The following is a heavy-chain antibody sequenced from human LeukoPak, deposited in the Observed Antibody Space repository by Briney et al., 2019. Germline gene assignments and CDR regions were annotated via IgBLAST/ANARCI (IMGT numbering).Heavy chain of an antibody. V-gene: IGHV3-23*01. D-gene: IGHD3-22*01. CDR1: GFTFSSYA. CDR2: ISGSGGST. CDR3: AKDLRVGYYDSSGYFGY. J-gene: IGHJ4*02. Sequence: GGSLRLSCAASGFTFSSYAMSWVRQAPGKGLEWVSAISGSGGSTYYADSVKGRFTISRDNSKNTLYLQMNSLRAEDTAVYYCAKDLRVGYYDSSGYFGYWGQGTLVTVSS.